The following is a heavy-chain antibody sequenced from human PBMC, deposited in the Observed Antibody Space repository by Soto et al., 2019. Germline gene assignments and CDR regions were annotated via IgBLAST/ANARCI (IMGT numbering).Heavy chain of an antibody. J-gene: IGHJ6*02. CDR1: GFTFSSYA. Sequence: GGSLRLSCAASGFTFSSYAMSWVRQAPGKGLEWVSAISGSGGSTYYADSVKGRFTISRDNSKNTLYLQMNSLRAEDTAVYYCARGLRDRAGIAAVGYGMDVWGQGTTVTVSS. D-gene: IGHD6-13*01. V-gene: IGHV3-23*01. CDR2: ISGSGGST. CDR3: ARGLRDRAGIAAVGYGMDV.